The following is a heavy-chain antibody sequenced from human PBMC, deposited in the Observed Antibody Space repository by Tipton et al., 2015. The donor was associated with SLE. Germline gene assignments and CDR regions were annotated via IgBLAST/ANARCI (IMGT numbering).Heavy chain of an antibody. CDR3: ARAIWGDFRQNGLFDL. V-gene: IGHV4-4*07. CDR2: IYTSGST. D-gene: IGHD3-16*01. Sequence: TLSLTCIVSAGSISPYYWSWIRQPAGKGLEWIGRIYTSGSTNYNPSPKSRVTMSVDTSKNQFSLKLSAVTAADAAVYYCARAIWGDFRQNGLFDLWGPGTRLTVSS. J-gene: IGHJ4*02. CDR1: AGSISPYY.